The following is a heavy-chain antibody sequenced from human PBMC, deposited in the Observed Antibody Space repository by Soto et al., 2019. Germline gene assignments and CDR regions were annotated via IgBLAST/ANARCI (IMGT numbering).Heavy chain of an antibody. V-gene: IGHV4-39*01. Sequence: SETLSLTCTVSGGSISSSSYYWGWIRQPPGKGLEWTGSIYYSGSTYYNPSLKSRVTISVDTSKNQFSLKLSSVTAADTAVYYCARRGDDDFCSGVYRMDVWGQGTTVTVSS. J-gene: IGHJ6*02. D-gene: IGHD3-3*01. CDR3: ARRGDDDFCSGVYRMDV. CDR1: GGSISSSSYY. CDR2: IYYSGST.